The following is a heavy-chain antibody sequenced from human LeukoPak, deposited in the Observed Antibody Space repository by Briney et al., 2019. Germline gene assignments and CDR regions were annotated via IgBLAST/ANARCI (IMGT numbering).Heavy chain of an antibody. Sequence: GSLRLSCAASGFTFSNAWMSWVRQAPGKGLEWLGRIKSKTEGGTTDYAAPVKGRFTISRDDSKNTVYLQMNRLITEDTAVYYCTTDPTYWGQGTLVTVSS. CDR2: IKSKTEGGTT. J-gene: IGHJ4*02. CDR1: GFTFSNAW. V-gene: IGHV3-15*01. CDR3: TTDPTY.